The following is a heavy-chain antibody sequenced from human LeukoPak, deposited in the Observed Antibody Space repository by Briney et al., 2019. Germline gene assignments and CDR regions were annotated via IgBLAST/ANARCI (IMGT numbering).Heavy chain of an antibody. J-gene: IGHJ3*02. CDR3: ARVPEWELLGVDI. Sequence: KSSETLSLTCTVSGGSISSYYWSWIRQPPGKGLEWIGYIYYSGSTNYNPSLKSRVTISVDTSKNQFSLKLSSVTAADTAVYYCARVPEWELLGVDIWGQGTMVTVSS. CDR1: GGSISSYY. CDR2: IYYSGST. D-gene: IGHD1-26*01. V-gene: IGHV4-59*01.